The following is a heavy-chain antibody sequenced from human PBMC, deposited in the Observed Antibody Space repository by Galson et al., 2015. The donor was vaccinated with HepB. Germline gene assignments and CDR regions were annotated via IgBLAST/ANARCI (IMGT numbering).Heavy chain of an antibody. CDR3: ARSSLTIFGVVNWFDP. J-gene: IGHJ5*02. CDR1: GYTFTSYG. CDR2: ISAYNGNT. V-gene: IGHV1-18*04. D-gene: IGHD3-3*01. Sequence: SVKVSCKASGYTFTSYGISWVRQAPGQGLEWMGWISAYNGNTNYAQKLQGRVTMTTDTSTSTAYMELRSLRSDDTAVYYCARSSLTIFGVVNWFDPWGQGTLVTVSS.